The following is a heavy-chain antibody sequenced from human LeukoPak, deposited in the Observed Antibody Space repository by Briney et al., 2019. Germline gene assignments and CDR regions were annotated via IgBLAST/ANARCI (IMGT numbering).Heavy chain of an antibody. CDR2: IRQDGSEK. V-gene: IGHV3-7*01. D-gene: IGHD6-13*01. Sequence: GGSLRLSRAVSGFTFTDYWMNWVRQAPGKGPEWVASIRQDGSEKTYVDSVKGRFTISRDNTKNSLSLQLNGLRAEDTAVYYCARDGTAAGLYFDLWGQGTLVTVSS. CDR3: ARDGTAAGLYFDL. J-gene: IGHJ4*01. CDR1: GFTFTDYW.